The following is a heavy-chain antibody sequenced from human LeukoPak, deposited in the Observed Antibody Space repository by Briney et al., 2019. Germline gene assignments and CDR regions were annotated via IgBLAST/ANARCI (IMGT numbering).Heavy chain of an antibody. Sequence: GASVKVSCKASGYTFTGYYTHWVRQAPGQGLEWMGWINPNSGDTHYAQKFQGRVTMTRDTSISTAYMELSRLRSDDTAMYYCARGSTVGATESLGFDYWGQGTPVTVSS. CDR2: INPNSGDT. D-gene: IGHD1-26*01. J-gene: IGHJ4*02. V-gene: IGHV1-2*02. CDR1: GYTFTGYY. CDR3: ARGSTVGATESLGFDY.